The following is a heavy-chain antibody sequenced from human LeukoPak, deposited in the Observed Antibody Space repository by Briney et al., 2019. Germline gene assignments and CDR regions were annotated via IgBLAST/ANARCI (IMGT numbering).Heavy chain of an antibody. D-gene: IGHD4-17*01. V-gene: IGHV5-51*01. CDR3: ARGSRPVTVGYGMDV. CDR2: IYPGDSDT. CDR1: GYSFTSYW. Sequence: GESLKISCKGAGYSFTSYWIGWVRQLPGKGLGWMGIIYPGDSDTRYRPSFQGQVTISADKSISTAYLQWSRLKASDTAMYYCARGSRPVTVGYGMDVWGKGTTVTVSS. J-gene: IGHJ6*04.